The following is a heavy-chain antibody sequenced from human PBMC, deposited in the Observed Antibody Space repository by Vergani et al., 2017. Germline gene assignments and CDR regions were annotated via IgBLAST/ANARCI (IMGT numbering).Heavy chain of an antibody. D-gene: IGHD3-22*01. J-gene: IGHJ5*01. CDR2: ISNSGSA. Sequence: QLQLQESCPGLVRPSETLSLTCSVPGASISSGPFFWSWIRQPAGKGLEWIGRISNSGSAKYNSALRSRVPISVDTANNQFSLKLRSLTVADTAVYYCVREDVRYYDSDGDSAGFFDSWGQGTLVTVSS. V-gene: IGHV4-61*02. CDR1: GASISSGPFF. CDR3: VREDVRYYDSDGDSAGFFDS.